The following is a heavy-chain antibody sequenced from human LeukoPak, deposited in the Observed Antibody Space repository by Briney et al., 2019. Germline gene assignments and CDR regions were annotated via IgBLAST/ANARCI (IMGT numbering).Heavy chain of an antibody. J-gene: IGHJ5*02. D-gene: IGHD5/OR15-5a*01. CDR2: INPSDGGT. CDR3: ARDVSGSNWFDP. Sequence: VASVKVSCTASGYTFTSYFMHWVGQAPGQGLEWMGIINPSDGGTSYAQKFQGRVTMTRDTSTSTVYMEVSSLRSEDTAVYYCARDVSGSNWFDPWGQGTLVTVSS. V-gene: IGHV1-46*01. CDR1: GYTFTSYF.